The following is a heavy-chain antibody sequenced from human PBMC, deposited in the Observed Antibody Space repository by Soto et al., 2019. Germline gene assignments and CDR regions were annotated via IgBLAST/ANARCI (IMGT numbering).Heavy chain of an antibody. CDR3: ARGGSLPYYYYYMDV. CDR1: GGSFSGYY. Sequence: KTSETLSLTCAVYGGSFSGYYWSWIRQPPGKGLEWIGEINHSGSTNYNPSLNSRVTISLDTSQNQMSLRLTSVTAADTAVYFCARGGSLPYYYYYMDVWGKGTTVTVSS. D-gene: IGHD3-10*01. CDR2: INHSGST. J-gene: IGHJ6*03. V-gene: IGHV4-34*01.